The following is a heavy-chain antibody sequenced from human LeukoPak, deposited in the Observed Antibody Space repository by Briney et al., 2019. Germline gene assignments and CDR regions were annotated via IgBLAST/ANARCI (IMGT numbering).Heavy chain of an antibody. CDR3: VRGKSGNDPYFFDY. CDR2: FYHRT. CDR1: GGSSMGSGGYY. Sequence: SETLSLTCTVSGGSSMGSGGYYWTWIRQHPGKGLEWIGYFYHRTSYNTSRKSRVTISVDTSKNQCSLSLASVTAADTAVYYCVRGKSGNDPYFFDYWGQGTLVTVSS. V-gene: IGHV4-31*03. D-gene: IGHD5-12*01. J-gene: IGHJ4*02.